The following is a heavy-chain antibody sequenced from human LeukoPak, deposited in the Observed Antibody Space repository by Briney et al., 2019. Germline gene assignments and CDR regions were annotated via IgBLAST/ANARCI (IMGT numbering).Heavy chain of an antibody. J-gene: IGHJ4*02. D-gene: IGHD6-13*01. CDR1: GFTFSSYA. CDR2: ISGSGGST. Sequence: GGSLRLSCAASGFTFSSYAMSWVRQAPGKGLEGGSAISGSGGSTYYADSVKGRFTISRDNSKNTLYLQMNSLRAEDTAVYYCDPNGLQGLVPWDYWGQGTLVTVSS. V-gene: IGHV3-23*01. CDR3: DPNGLQGLVPWDY.